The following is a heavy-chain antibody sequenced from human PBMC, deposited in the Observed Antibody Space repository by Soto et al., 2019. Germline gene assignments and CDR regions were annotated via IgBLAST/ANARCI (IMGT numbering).Heavy chain of an antibody. CDR3: AKDPEYRTSSLRNYFEY. Sequence: PWGSLRLSCAASVFTCSSYGMHWVREAPGKGLEWVAVILYDGSEKWFADSVKGRFTISRDNSKNTLYLQMNSLRAEDTAMYYCAKDPEYRTSSLRNYFEYWGQGTPVTVSS. J-gene: IGHJ4*02. CDR1: VFTCSSYG. V-gene: IGHV3-30*18. CDR2: ILYDGSEK. D-gene: IGHD6-6*01.